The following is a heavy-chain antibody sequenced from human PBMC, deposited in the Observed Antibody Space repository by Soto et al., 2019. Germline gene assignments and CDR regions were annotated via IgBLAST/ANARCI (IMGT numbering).Heavy chain of an antibody. CDR2: INHSGST. CDR3: ARESFTHLGY. CDR1: GGSFSGYY. Sequence: QVQLQQWGAGLLKPSETLSLTCAVYGGSFSGYYWSWIRQPPGKGLEWIGEINHSGSTNYNPSLKSRVTISVDTSKNQFFLKLSSVTAADTAVYYCARESFTHLGYWGQGTLVTVSS. J-gene: IGHJ4*02. V-gene: IGHV4-34*01.